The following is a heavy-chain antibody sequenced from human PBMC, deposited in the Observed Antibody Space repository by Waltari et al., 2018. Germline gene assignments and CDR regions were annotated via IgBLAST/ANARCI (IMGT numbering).Heavy chain of an antibody. J-gene: IGHJ4*02. Sequence: QVQLQESGPGLVKPSETLSLTCTVSGYSISSGYYWGWIRQPPGEGLEWIGSISHSGSTTYTPSLKSRVTISLDTSKNQFSLKLISVTAADTAVYYCARDRGAGTTFHYWGQGTLVTVSS. CDR1: GYSISSGYY. V-gene: IGHV4-38-2*02. D-gene: IGHD1-1*01. CDR2: ISHSGST. CDR3: ARDRGAGTTFHY.